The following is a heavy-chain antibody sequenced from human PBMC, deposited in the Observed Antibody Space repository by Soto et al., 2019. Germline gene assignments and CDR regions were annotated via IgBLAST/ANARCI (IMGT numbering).Heavy chain of an antibody. CDR2: IYYSGST. J-gene: IGHJ4*02. CDR3: ARHVAMVMRVDY. V-gene: IGHV4-39*01. CDR1: GGSISSSSYY. Sequence: QLQLQESGPGLVKPSETLSLTCTVSGGSISSSSYYWGWIRQPPGKGLEWIGSIYYSGSTYYNPSLKGRVTISVDTSKNQFSLKLSSVTAADTAVYYCARHVAMVMRVDYWGQGTLVTVSS. D-gene: IGHD5-18*01.